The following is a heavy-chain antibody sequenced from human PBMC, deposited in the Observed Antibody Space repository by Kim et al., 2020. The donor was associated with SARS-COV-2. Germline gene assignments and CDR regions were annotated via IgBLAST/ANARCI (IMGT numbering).Heavy chain of an antibody. CDR1: GFTFSSYA. V-gene: IGHV3-23*01. CDR3: AKPLPGPPTLRLTTVRLPVGY. CDR2: ISGSGGST. D-gene: IGHD4-4*01. Sequence: GGSLRLSCAASGFTFSSYAMSWVRQAPGKGLEWVSAISGSGGSTYYADSVKGRFTISRDNSKNTLYLQMNSLRAEDTAVYYCAKPLPGPPTLRLTTVRLPVGYWGQGTLVTVSS. J-gene: IGHJ4*02.